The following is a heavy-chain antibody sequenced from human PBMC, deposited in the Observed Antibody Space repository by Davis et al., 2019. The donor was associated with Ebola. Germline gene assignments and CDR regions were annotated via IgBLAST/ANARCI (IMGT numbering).Heavy chain of an antibody. Sequence: SVKVSCKASGGTFSSYAISWVRQAPGQGLEWMGGIIPIFGTANYAQKFQGRVTITADESTSTAYMELSSLRSEDTAVYYCARDSLTTLFGVRGFYGMDVWGQGTTVTVSS. CDR3: ARDSLTTLFGVRGFYGMDV. V-gene: IGHV1-69*13. CDR2: IIPIFGTA. CDR1: GGTFSSYA. J-gene: IGHJ6*02. D-gene: IGHD3-3*01.